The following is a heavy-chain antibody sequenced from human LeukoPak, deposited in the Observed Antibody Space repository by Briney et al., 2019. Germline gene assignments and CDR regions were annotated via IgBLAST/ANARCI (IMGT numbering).Heavy chain of an antibody. CDR2: IRQDGSVK. CDR1: GFTFTNYW. D-gene: IGHD3-22*01. V-gene: IGHV3-7*01. CDR3: ARPYYYESSGYYPYFDY. J-gene: IGHJ4*02. Sequence: GGSLRLSCAASGFTFTNYWMSWVRQAPGKGLEWVANIRQDGSVKYYVDSVKGRFTISRDNAKNSLYLQMNSLRAEDTAVYYCARPYYYESSGYYPYFDYWGQGTLVTVSS.